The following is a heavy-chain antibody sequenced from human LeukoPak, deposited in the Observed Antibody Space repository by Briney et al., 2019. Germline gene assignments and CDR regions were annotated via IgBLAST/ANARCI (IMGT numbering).Heavy chain of an antibody. V-gene: IGHV1-69*05. J-gene: IGHJ5*02. CDR2: IVPLFATP. Sequence: ASVKVSCKTSGGSYSNYIITWVRQAPGQGLEWMGGIVPLFATPHYAQKYHGRLTIITDEPTSPAYMELSSLTSEYTAVYYCASRYYILTGYYPISWGQGTLVGVSS. CDR3: ASRYYILTGYYPIS. D-gene: IGHD3-9*01. CDR1: GGSYSNYI.